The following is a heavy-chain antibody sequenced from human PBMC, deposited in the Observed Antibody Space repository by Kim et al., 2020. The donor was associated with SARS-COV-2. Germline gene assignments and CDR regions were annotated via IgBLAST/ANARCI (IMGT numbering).Heavy chain of an antibody. D-gene: IGHD6-13*01. CDR3: ARGAKAAGTLCNWFDP. V-gene: IGHV1-2*06. CDR2: INPNSGGT. J-gene: IGHJ5*02. CDR1: GYTFTGYY. Sequence: ASVKVSCKASGYTFTGYYMHWVRQAPGQGLEWMGRINPNSGGTNYAQKFQGRVTMTRDTSISTAYMELSRLRSDDTAVYYCARGAKAAGTLCNWFDPWGQGTLVTVSS.